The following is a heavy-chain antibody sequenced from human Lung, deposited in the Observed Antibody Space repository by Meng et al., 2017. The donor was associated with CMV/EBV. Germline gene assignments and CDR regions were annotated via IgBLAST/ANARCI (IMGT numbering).Heavy chain of an antibody. V-gene: IGHV1-69*04. CDR2: IIFILGIA. CDR1: GGTLSSYT. D-gene: IGHD2-2*01. CDR3: ARDCSSTSCYSPALYGMDV. J-gene: IGHJ6*02. Sequence: SVXVSXKASGGTLSSYTISWVRQAPGQGLERMGRIIFILGIANYAQKFQGRLTITADKSTSTAYMELSSLRSEDTAVYYCARDCSSTSCYSPALYGMDVXAQGXTVTVS.